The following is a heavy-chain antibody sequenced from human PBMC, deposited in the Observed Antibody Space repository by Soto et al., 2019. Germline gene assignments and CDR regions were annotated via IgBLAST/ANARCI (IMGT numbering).Heavy chain of an antibody. CDR3: ARESPTGKYYDFWSGYYSDYTTRDS. J-gene: IGHJ5*01. D-gene: IGHD3-3*01. V-gene: IGHV4-38-2*02. Sequence: SETLSLTCAVSGYSISSGYYWGWIRQPPGKGLEWIGSIYHSGSTYYNPSLKSRVTISVDTSKNQFSLKLSSVTAADTAVYYCARESPTGKYYDFWSGYYSDYTTRDS. CDR2: IYHSGST. CDR1: GYSISSGYY.